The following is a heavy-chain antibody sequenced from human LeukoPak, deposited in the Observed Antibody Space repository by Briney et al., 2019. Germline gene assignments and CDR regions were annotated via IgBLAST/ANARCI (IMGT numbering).Heavy chain of an antibody. D-gene: IGHD2-2*01. Sequence: SETLSLTCTVSGDSISSYYWSWIRQPPGKGLEWIGYAYYSGSTNYNPSLKSRVTISVDTSKNQFSLKLSSVTAADTAVYYCARDKKGTSCYDSWGQGTLVTVSS. CDR3: ARDKKGTSCYDS. CDR1: GDSISSYY. J-gene: IGHJ4*02. CDR2: AYYSGST. V-gene: IGHV4-59*01.